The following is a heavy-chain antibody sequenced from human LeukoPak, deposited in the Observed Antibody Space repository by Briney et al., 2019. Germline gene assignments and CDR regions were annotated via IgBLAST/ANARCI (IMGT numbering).Heavy chain of an antibody. CDR1: GFSFGSYA. CDR2: IRYDGSNR. CDR3: AKDLGVVVPAAPGY. V-gene: IGHV3-30*02. D-gene: IGHD2-2*01. J-gene: IGHJ4*02. Sequence: PGGSLRLSCAASGFSFGSYALSWVRQAPGKGLEWVAFIRYDGSNRYYADSVKGRFTISRDNSKNTLYLQMNSLRAEDTAVYYCAKDLGVVVPAAPGYWGQGTLVTVSS.